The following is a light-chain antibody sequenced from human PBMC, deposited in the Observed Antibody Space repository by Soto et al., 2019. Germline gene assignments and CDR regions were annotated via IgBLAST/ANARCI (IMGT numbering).Light chain of an antibody. CDR3: GTWDGSLSVGV. V-gene: IGLV1-51*02. J-gene: IGLJ3*02. CDR2: ENS. Sequence: QSVLTQPPSVSAAPGQKVTISCYGSSSNIGKNYVAWYQHVPGTAPKLLIYENSKRPSGIPDRFSGSKSGTSATLGITGLQTGDEADYYCGTWDGSLSVGVFGGGTKLTVL. CDR1: SSNIGKNY.